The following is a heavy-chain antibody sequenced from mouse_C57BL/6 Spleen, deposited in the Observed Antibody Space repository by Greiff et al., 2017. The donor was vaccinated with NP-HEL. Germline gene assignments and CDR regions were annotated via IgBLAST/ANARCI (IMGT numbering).Heavy chain of an antibody. CDR1: GFTFSSYA. V-gene: IGHV5-4*01. J-gene: IGHJ2*01. D-gene: IGHD1-1*01. Sequence: EVHLVESGGGLVKPGGSLKLSCAASGFTFSSYAMSWVRQTPEKRLEWVATISDGGSYTYYPDNVKGRFTISRDNAKNNPYLQMSHLKSEDTAMYYCARDDGTTVVAHFDYWGQGTTLTVSS. CDR3: ARDDGTTVVAHFDY. CDR2: ISDGGSYT.